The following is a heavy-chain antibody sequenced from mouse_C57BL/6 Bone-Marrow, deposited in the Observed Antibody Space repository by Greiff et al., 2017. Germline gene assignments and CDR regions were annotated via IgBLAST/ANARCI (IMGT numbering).Heavy chain of an antibody. CDR1: GFTFSDYG. CDR3: ARLNYGNAMDY. D-gene: IGHD1-1*01. Sequence: EVQLVESGGGLVQPGGSLKLSCAASGFTFSDYGMAWVRQAPRKGPEWVAFISNLAYSLYYAAPVTGRFTISRKNAKNTLYLEMISLRAEDTAMYYCARLNYGNAMDYWGQGTSVTVSS. CDR2: ISNLAYSL. J-gene: IGHJ4*01. V-gene: IGHV5-15*01.